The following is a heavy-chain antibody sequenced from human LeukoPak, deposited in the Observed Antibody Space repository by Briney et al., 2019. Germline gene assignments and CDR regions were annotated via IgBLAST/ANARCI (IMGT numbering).Heavy chain of an antibody. V-gene: IGHV3-53*01. CDR2: IYSGGST. Sequence: TGGSLRLSCAASGCTVSSNYMSWVRQAPGKGLEWVSVIYSGGSTYYADSVKGRFTISRDNSKNTLYLQMNSLRAEDTAVYYCARLPTLWNFDYWGQGTLVTVSS. CDR1: GCTVSSNY. D-gene: IGHD3-10*01. J-gene: IGHJ4*02. CDR3: ARLPTLWNFDY.